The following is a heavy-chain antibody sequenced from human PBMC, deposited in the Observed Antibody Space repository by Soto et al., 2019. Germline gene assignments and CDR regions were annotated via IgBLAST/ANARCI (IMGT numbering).Heavy chain of an antibody. CDR2: VNHSGTT. V-gene: IGHV4-34*01. CDR1: GGSFSGYY. CDR3: ARDRYCSKGVCPRGGVSYGMDV. Sequence: QVQLQQWGAGLLKPSETLSLTCAVYGGSFSGYYWTWIRQSPEKGLEWIGEVNHSGTTYYNPSLKTRVTISVHTPKNQFSLKMSSVTAADTAVYYCARDRYCSKGVCPRGGVSYGMDVWGQGTSVTVSS. D-gene: IGHD2-8*01. J-gene: IGHJ6*02.